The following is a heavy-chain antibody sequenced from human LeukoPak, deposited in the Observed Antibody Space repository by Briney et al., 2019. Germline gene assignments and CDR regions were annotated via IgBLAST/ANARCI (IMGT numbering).Heavy chain of an antibody. D-gene: IGHD5-24*01. Sequence: SGQSLTLSCSASGLTLSSYSIDWVRQPPGKGMEWVSSIIISSSYRNYADSVKGRFPISRDNAKNSLYLHMTSLRAEDTAVYYWARGYGDSYNGVDYYGMDVWGQGTTVTVSS. CDR2: IIISSSYR. CDR1: GLTLSSYS. J-gene: IGHJ6*02. V-gene: IGHV3-21*01. CDR3: ARGYGDSYNGVDYYGMDV.